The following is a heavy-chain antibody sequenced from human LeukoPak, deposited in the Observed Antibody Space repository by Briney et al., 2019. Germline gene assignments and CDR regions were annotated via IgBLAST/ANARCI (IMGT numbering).Heavy chain of an antibody. CDR3: ARVKYDFWSGHKAPFDY. CDR2: IKQDGSEK. J-gene: IGHJ4*02. V-gene: IGHV3-7*01. Sequence: PGGSLRLSCAASGFTFSSYWMSWVRQAPGKGLEWVANIKQDGSEKYYVDSVKGRFAISRDNAKNSLYLQMNSLRAEDTAVYYCARVKYDFWSGHKAPFDYWGQGTLVTVSS. D-gene: IGHD3-3*01. CDR1: GFTFSSYW.